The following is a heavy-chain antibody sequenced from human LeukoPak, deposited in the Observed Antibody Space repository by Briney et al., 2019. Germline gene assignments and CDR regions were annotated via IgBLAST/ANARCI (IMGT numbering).Heavy chain of an antibody. Sequence: PGGSLRLSCAASGFTFSSYGMHWVRQAPGKGLEWVAFIRYDGSNKYYADSVKGRFTISRDNSKNTLYLQMNSLRAEDTAVYYCATLRKLSGGSSYYYYYMDVWGKGTTVTISS. D-gene: IGHD2-15*01. V-gene: IGHV3-30*02. CDR1: GFTFSSYG. CDR3: ATLRKLSGGSSYYYYYMDV. J-gene: IGHJ6*03. CDR2: IRYDGSNK.